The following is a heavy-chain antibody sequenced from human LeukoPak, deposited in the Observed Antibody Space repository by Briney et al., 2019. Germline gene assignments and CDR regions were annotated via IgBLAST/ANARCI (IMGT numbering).Heavy chain of an antibody. J-gene: IGHJ6*02. Sequence: ASVKVSCKASGFTFTSSAMQWVRQARGQRLEWIGWIVVGSGNTNYAQKFQERVTITRDMSTSTAYMELSSLRSEDTAVYYCAADGGRYYGMDVWGQGTTVTVSS. CDR1: GFTFTSSA. CDR2: IVVGSGNT. D-gene: IGHD3-16*01. V-gene: IGHV1-58*02. CDR3: AADGGRYYGMDV.